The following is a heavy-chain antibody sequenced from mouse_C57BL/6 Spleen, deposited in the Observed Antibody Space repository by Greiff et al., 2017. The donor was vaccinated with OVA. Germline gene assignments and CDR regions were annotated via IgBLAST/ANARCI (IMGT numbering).Heavy chain of an antibody. D-gene: IGHD1-1*01. Sequence: QVQLKQPGAELVMPGASVKLSCKASGYTFTSYWMHWVKQRPGQGLEWIGEIDPSDSYTNYNQKFKGKSTLTVDKSSSTAYMQLSSLTSEDSAVDYGARYDGSSAWFAYWGQGTLVTVSA. CDR1: GYTFTSYW. J-gene: IGHJ3*01. CDR3: ARYDGSSAWFAY. CDR2: IDPSDSYT. V-gene: IGHV1-69*01.